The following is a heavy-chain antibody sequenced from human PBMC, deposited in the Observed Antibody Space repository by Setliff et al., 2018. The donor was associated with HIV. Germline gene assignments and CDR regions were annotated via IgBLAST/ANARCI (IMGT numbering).Heavy chain of an antibody. CDR1: GGSFSGYH. D-gene: IGHD2-2*01. CDR2: IDHSGST. CDR3: ARGHPIVPTGLVSFYFDH. V-gene: IGHV4-34*01. J-gene: IGHJ4*02. Sequence: SETLSLTCAVYGGSFSGYHWSWIRQSPGKGLEWIGEIDHSGSTDDNPSLKSRVTISVDTSKNQFSLKLSPVSAADTAVYYCARGHPIVPTGLVSFYFDHWGQGTLVTVSS.